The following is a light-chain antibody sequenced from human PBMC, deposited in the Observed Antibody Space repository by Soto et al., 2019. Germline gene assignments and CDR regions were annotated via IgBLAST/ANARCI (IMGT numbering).Light chain of an antibody. CDR1: ESVGAW. V-gene: IGKV1-5*01. J-gene: IGKJ4*01. CDR2: HAS. Sequence: DIQMTQSPSTLSASVGDRITITFRASESVGAWLAWYQQKPGKAPKALIYHASTLESGVPSRFSGSGSGTDFTLTISSLQPDDFATYYCQHHNNYPLTFGGGTKVDIK. CDR3: QHHNNYPLT.